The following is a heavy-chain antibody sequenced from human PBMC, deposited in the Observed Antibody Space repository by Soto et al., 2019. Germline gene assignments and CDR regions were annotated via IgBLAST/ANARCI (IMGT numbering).Heavy chain of an antibody. V-gene: IGHV1-2*02. J-gene: IGHJ4*02. D-gene: IGHD3-10*01. Sequence: ASVKVSCKASGYTFTGYYMHWVRQAPGQGLEWMGWINPNSGGTNYAQKFQGRVTMTRDTSISTAYMELSRLRSDDTAVYYCARDPRVTMVRGVITGMGYWGQGTLVTSPQ. CDR2: INPNSGGT. CDR1: GYTFTGYY. CDR3: ARDPRVTMVRGVITGMGY.